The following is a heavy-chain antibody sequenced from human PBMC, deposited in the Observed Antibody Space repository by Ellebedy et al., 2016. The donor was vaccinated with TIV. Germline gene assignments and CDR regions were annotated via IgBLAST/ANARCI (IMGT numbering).Heavy chain of an antibody. V-gene: IGHV4-59*01. CDR1: GGSISSNY. D-gene: IGHD5-12*01. CDR3: AREPDIVATWTGGMDV. CDR2: IYYSGST. J-gene: IGHJ6*02. Sequence: ESLKISCTVSGGSISSNYWSWIRQPPGKGLEWIGYIYYSGSTNYNPSLKSRVTMSVDTSKNQFSLKLSSVNAADTAVYYCAREPDIVATWTGGMDVWGQGTTVTVSS.